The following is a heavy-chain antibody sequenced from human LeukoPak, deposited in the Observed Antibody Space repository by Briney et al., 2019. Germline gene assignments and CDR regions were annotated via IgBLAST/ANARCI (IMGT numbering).Heavy chain of an antibody. CDR3: ATDSSTWYFDY. Sequence: GGSLRLSCAASGFGFSDYAMTWVRQAPGKGLEWVSALSSSGISTYYADSVKGRFTVLRDNSKNTLYLQMNSLRAEDTAVYYCATDSSTWYFDYWGQGTQVTVSS. CDR2: LSSSGIST. J-gene: IGHJ4*02. V-gene: IGHV3-23*01. CDR1: GFGFSDYA. D-gene: IGHD6-13*01.